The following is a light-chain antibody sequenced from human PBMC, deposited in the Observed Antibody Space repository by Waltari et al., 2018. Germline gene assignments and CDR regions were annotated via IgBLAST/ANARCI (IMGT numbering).Light chain of an antibody. J-gene: IGKJ1*01. CDR2: AAS. CDR1: QGISNY. V-gene: IGKV1-27*01. Sequence: DIQMTQSPSSLSASVGDRVTITCRASQGISNYLAWYQQKPGTVPTLLIYAASTLQSGFLSRCSGSGSGTDFTLTIRSLQPEDVATYYCQKYDRDPRTCGQGTKVEIK. CDR3: QKYDRDPRT.